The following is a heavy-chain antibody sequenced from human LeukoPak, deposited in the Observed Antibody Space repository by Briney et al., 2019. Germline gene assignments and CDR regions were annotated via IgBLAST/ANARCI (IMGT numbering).Heavy chain of an antibody. CDR3: GRGTIFGAFGSS. CDR1: GVTFSGCS. V-gene: IGHV3-21*01. CDR2: ISISSSYI. J-gene: IGHJ4*02. Sequence: SLRLSCAASGVTFSGCSMNCVRQAPGKGLEWVSSISISSSYIYYADSVKVRFTISRDNAKNSLYLQMNSLRAEDTAWYYCGRGTIFGAFGSSWGQGTLGTVSS. D-gene: IGHD3-3*01.